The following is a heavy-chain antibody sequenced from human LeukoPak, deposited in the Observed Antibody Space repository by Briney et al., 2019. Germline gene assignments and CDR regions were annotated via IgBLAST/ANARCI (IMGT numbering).Heavy chain of an antibody. CDR3: TRDPSALGYCSSTSCHTGGY. D-gene: IGHD2-2*02. V-gene: IGHV3-21*01. CDR2: ISSSSSYI. CDR1: GFTFSSYS. J-gene: IGHJ4*02. Sequence: GGSLRLSCAASGFTFSSYSMNWVRQAPGKGLEWVSSISSSSSYIYYADSVKGRFTISRDNAKNSLYLQMNSLRAEDTAVYYCTRDPSALGYCSSTSCHTGGYWGQGTLVTVSS.